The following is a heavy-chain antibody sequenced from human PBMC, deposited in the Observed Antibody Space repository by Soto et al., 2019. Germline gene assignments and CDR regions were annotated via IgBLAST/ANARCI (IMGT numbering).Heavy chain of an antibody. CDR3: ARDQDLIAVHYYYFDL. Sequence: PGGSLRLSCVASGFRFDSHAISWVRQAPGKGLEWVASISSRGATFFYADSVKGRFVISRDNSDNSVSLQLSSLRAEDTAVYLCARDQDLIAVHYYYFDLWGQGTPVTVSS. V-gene: IGHV3-23*01. CDR2: ISSRGATF. D-gene: IGHD3-10*01. J-gene: IGHJ4*02. CDR1: GFRFDSHA.